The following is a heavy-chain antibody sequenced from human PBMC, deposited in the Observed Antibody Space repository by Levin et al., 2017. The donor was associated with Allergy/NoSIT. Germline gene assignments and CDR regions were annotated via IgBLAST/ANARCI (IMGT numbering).Heavy chain of an antibody. J-gene: IGHJ4*02. CDR3: AREYSINWFLYYFDY. CDR2: TYYRSKWYN. D-gene: IGHD6-13*01. Sequence: SETLSLTCAISGDSVSSNSAAWNWIRQSPSRGLEWLGRTYYRSKWYNDDADSVKSRITINPDTSKNQISLQLNSVTPEDTAVYYCAREYSINWFLYYFDYWGQGTQVTVSS. V-gene: IGHV6-1*01. CDR1: GDSVSSNSAA.